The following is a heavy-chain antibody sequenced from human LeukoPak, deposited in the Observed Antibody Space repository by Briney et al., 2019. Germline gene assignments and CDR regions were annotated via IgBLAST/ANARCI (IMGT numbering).Heavy chain of an antibody. J-gene: IGHJ3*02. CDR1: GFTFSNYW. CDR2: IKEDGSQK. V-gene: IGHV3-7*01. D-gene: IGHD6-13*01. Sequence: GGSLRLSCAASGFTFSNYWMSWVRQAPGKGLEWVANIKEDGSQKNYVDSVKGRFTISRDNAKNSLYLQMSGLRAEDTAVYYCASEILYSSPAFDIWGPGTMVTVSS. CDR3: ASEILYSSPAFDI.